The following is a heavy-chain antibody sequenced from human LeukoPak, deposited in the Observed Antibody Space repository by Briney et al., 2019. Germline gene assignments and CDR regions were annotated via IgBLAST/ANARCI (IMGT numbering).Heavy chain of an antibody. D-gene: IGHD2-2*02. CDR3: ARERYCSSTSCYTQGWYTS. Sequence: SVKVSCKASGGTFSSYAISWVRQAPGQGLEWMGRIIPILGIANYAQKFQGRVTITADKSTSTAYMELSSLRSEDTAVYYCARERYCSSTSCYTQGWYTSWGQGTLVTVSS. CDR2: IIPILGIA. CDR1: GGTFSSYA. J-gene: IGHJ4*02. V-gene: IGHV1-69*04.